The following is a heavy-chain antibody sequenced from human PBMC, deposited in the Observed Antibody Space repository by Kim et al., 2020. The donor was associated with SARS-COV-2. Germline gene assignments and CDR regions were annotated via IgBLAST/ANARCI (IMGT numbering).Heavy chain of an antibody. J-gene: IGHJ4*02. D-gene: IGHD3-10*01. Sequence: GGSLRLSCAASGFTFSNYAMSWVRQAPGKGLEWVSRISCSGGKTYYADSVKGRFTISRDNSKITLYLQMNSLRVEDTAVYYCTRVKWFGEDGFWGQGTLVTVSS. CDR3: TRVKWFGEDGF. V-gene: IGHV3-23*01. CDR1: GFTFSNYA. CDR2: ISCSGGKT.